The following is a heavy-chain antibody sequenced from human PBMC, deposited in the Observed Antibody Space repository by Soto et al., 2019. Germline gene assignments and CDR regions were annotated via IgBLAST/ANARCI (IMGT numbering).Heavy chain of an antibody. Sequence: QVQLQESGPGLVKPSETLSLTCTVSGGSISSYYWSWIRQPPGKGLEWIGYIYSSGRTNYNPSLKSRVTMSVGTSKNQFSLKLSSETAADTAVYYCARDKKGPWSYDSSGYARQRDFWFDPWGQGTLVTVSS. CDR2: IYSSGRT. J-gene: IGHJ5*02. CDR1: GGSISSYY. D-gene: IGHD3-22*01. CDR3: ARDKKGPWSYDSSGYARQRDFWFDP. V-gene: IGHV4-59*01.